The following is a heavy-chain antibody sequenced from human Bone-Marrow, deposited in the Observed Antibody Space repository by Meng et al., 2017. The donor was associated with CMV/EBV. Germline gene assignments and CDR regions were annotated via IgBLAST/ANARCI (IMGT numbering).Heavy chain of an antibody. CDR2: IIPILGIA. J-gene: IGHJ3*02. Sequence: SVKVSCKASGGTFSSYSISWVRQAPGQGLEWMGGIIPILGIANYAQKFQGRVTITADKSTSTAYMELSSLRSEGTAVYYCARAGGGIIAFDIWGQGTMVTVSS. V-gene: IGHV1-69*10. CDR3: ARAGGGIIAFDI. CDR1: GGTFSSYS. D-gene: IGHD3-10*01.